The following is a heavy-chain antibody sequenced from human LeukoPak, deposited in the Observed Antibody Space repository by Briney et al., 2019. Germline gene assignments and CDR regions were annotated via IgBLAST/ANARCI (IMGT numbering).Heavy chain of an antibody. CDR3: AGSSGEWAPHAC. V-gene: IGHV3-21*01. J-gene: IGHJ4*02. Sequence: GGSLKLSCAASGFTFSNYAMNWVRQAPGKGLEWVSSISSSSSSMYYADSVKGRFTISRDNAKNSLYLQMNSLRAEDTAVYYCAGSSGEWAPHACWGQGTLVTVSS. CDR1: GFTFSNYA. CDR2: ISSSSSSM. D-gene: IGHD1-26*01.